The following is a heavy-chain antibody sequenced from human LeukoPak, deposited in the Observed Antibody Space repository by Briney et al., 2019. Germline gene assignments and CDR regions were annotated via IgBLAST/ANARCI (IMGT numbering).Heavy chain of an antibody. CDR1: GDTFTTSH. CDR3: ARGGYSYGLDRYYFDY. CDR2: INPSGGST. D-gene: IGHD5-18*01. V-gene: IGHV1-46*01. Sequence: GASVKVSCKASGDTFTTSHMHWVRQAPGQGLEWMGKINPSGGSTSYAQKFQGRVTMTRDMSTSTVYMELSSLRSEDTAVYYCARGGYSYGLDRYYFDYWGQGTLVIISS. J-gene: IGHJ4*02.